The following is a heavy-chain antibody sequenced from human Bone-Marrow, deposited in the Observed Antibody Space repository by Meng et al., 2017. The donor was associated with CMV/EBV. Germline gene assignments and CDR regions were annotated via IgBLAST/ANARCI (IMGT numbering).Heavy chain of an antibody. D-gene: IGHD3-3*01. Sequence: ASVKVSCKASGYTFTGYYIHWVRQAPGQGPEWMGWISPKDGGTDYAQRFQGRVTMTRDSAITTAYMVLSRLTSDDTAVYFCARAPEVYYTVERYYFDHWGQGTLVTVSS. J-gene: IGHJ4*02. V-gene: IGHV1-2*02. CDR3: ARAPEVYYTVERYYFDH. CDR2: ISPKDGGT. CDR1: GYTFTGYY.